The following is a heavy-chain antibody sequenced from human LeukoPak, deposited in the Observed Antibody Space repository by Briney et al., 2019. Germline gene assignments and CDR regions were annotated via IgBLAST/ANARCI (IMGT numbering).Heavy chain of an antibody. D-gene: IGHD5-18*01. CDR1: GGSFSGYY. J-gene: IGHJ4*02. CDR2: INHSGST. CDR3: ARRGYSLDY. Sequence: SETLSLTCAVYGGSFSGYYWSWIRQPPGKGLEWIGEINHSGSTNYNPPLKSRITISVDTSKNQFSLKLSSVTAADTAVYYCARRGYSLDYWGQGALVTVSS. V-gene: IGHV4-34*01.